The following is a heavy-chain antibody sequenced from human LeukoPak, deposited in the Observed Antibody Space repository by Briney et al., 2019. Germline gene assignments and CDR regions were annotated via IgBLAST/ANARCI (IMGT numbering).Heavy chain of an antibody. CDR3: ARGGGDYGGWFDP. CDR1: GGSFSSYY. D-gene: IGHD4-23*01. V-gene: IGHV4-4*09. CDR2: IYTSGST. Sequence: SETLSLTCAVYGGSFSSYYWSWIRQPPGKGLEWIGYIYTSGSTNYNPSLKSRVTISVDTSKNQFSLKLSSVTAADTAVYYCARGGGDYGGWFDPWGQGTLVTVSS. J-gene: IGHJ5*02.